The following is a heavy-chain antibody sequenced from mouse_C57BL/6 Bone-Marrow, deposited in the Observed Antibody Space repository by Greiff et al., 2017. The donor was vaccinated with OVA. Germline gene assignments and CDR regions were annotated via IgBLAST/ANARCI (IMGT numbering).Heavy chain of an antibody. CDR1: GYTFTSYW. D-gene: IGHD1-1*01. J-gene: IGHJ3*01. CDR2: IHPNSGST. CDR3: ARSCYYYCWFAY. Sequence: VQLQQPGAELVKPGASVKLSCKASGYTFTSYWMHWVKQRPGQGLEWIGMIHPNSGSTNYNEKFKSKATLTVDKSSSTAYMQLSSLTSEDSAVYYCARSCYYYCWFAYWGQGTLVTVSA. V-gene: IGHV1-64*01.